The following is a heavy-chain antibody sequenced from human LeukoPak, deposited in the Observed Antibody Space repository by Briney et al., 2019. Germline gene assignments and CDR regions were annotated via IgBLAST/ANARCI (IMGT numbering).Heavy chain of an antibody. CDR3: ASTSGEDIVVVPAATFGY. CDR2: IIPTFGTA. CDR1: GGTFSSYA. Sequence: SVKVSCKASGGTFSSYAISWVRQAPGQGLEWMGGIIPTFGTANYAQKFQGRVTITADESTSTAYMELSSLRSEDTAVYYCASTSGEDIVVVPAATFGYWGQGTLVTVSS. V-gene: IGHV1-69*13. J-gene: IGHJ4*02. D-gene: IGHD2-2*01.